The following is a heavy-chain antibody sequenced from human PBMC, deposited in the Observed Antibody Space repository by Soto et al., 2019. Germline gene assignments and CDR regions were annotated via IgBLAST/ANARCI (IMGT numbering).Heavy chain of an antibody. CDR2: IYHTGST. J-gene: IGHJ3*02. V-gene: IGHV4-30-4*01. CDR1: GGSMSRRAYY. CDR3: DRDPLYAYADLSHLFDI. D-gene: IGHD3-16*01. Sequence: PSETLSLTWTVSGGSMSRRAYYWSWIRQPPGKGLEWIGFIYHTGSTYYSPSLKNRVAISVDTSQNQFSLKLSSVTAADMAVYFCDRDPLYAYADLSHLFDIWGQGTMATVS.